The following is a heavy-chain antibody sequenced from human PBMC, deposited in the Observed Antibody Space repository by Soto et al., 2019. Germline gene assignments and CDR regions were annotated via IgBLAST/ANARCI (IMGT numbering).Heavy chain of an antibody. Sequence: DTLSLTCTVSGGSISSYYWSWIRQPPGKGLEWIGYIYYSGSTNYNPSLKSRVTISVDTSKNQFSLKLSSVTAADTAVYYCARGLVIAAVGTGWFDTWGQGTLSTVSS. CDR3: ARGLVIAAVGTGWFDT. CDR1: GGSISSYY. J-gene: IGHJ5*02. V-gene: IGHV4-59*01. D-gene: IGHD6-13*01. CDR2: IYYSGST.